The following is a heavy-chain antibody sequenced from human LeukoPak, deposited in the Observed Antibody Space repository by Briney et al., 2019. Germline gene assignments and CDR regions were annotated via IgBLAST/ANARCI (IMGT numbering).Heavy chain of an antibody. D-gene: IGHD3-10*01. CDR3: ARQSSKRLWFGELSPLDY. CDR2: INPNSDDT. CDR1: GYTFTGYY. Sequence: GASVKVSCKASGYTFTGYYMYWVRQAPGQGLEWMGWINPNSDDTNYAQMFEGRVTMTRNTSINTAYMELSGLTSDDTAVYYCARQSSKRLWFGELSPLDYWGQGTLVTVSS. V-gene: IGHV1-2*02. J-gene: IGHJ4*02.